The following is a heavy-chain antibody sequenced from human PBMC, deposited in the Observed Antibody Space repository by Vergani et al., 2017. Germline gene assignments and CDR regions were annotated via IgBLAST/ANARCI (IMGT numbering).Heavy chain of an antibody. J-gene: IGHJ2*01. CDR3: ARSQGDYWYFDL. V-gene: IGHV4-38-2*01. CDR2: IHNRGKT. CDR1: GYSIGSGFY. Sequence: QVQLQESGPGVVKPSQTLSLTCSVSGYSIGSGFYWAWIRQSPGEGLQWLTGIHNRGKTYHNPSLKSRVSVSLDTSKKRFSLNLTSVTATDTAVYYCARSQGDYWYFDLWGPGSLVTVSS. D-gene: IGHD2-21*01.